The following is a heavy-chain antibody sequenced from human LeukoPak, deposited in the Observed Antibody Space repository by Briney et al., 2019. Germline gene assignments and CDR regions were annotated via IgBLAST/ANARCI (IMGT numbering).Heavy chain of an antibody. J-gene: IGHJ6*02. CDR2: INTNTGNT. CDR3: ARREHYDFWSGYLSNYYYYGMDV. CDR1: GYTFTSYA. D-gene: IGHD3-3*01. V-gene: IGHV7-4-1*01. Sequence: ASVKVSCKASGYTFTSYAMNWVRQAPGQGLEWRGWINTNTGNTTYAQGFTGRFVFSLDTSVSTAYLQICSLKAEDTAVYYCARREHYDFWSGYLSNYYYYGMDVWGQGTTVTVSS.